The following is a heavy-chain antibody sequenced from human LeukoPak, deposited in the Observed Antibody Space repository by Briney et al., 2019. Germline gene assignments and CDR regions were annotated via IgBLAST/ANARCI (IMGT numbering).Heavy chain of an antibody. D-gene: IGHD2-2*02. CDR1: GYTFTSYG. CDR3: ARYCSSTSCYTGEDY. Sequence: SVKVSCKASGYTFTSYGISWVRQAPGQGLEWMGGIIPIFGTANYAQKFQGRVTITADESTSTAYMELSSLRSEDTAVYYCARYCSSTSCYTGEDYWGQGTLVTVSS. V-gene: IGHV1-69*13. CDR2: IIPIFGTA. J-gene: IGHJ4*02.